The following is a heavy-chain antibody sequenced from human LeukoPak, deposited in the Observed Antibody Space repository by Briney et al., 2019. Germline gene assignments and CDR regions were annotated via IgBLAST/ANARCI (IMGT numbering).Heavy chain of an antibody. CDR1: GLTFSSYA. D-gene: IGHD4-23*01. CDR3: AKTEGRGTTVAQRPNDY. CDR2: ISGSGGTT. V-gene: IGHV3-23*01. J-gene: IGHJ4*02. Sequence: PGGSLRLSCAASGLTFSSYAMTWVRQAPGKGLEWVSVISGSGGTTYYADSVKGRFTISRDNSKNTLYLQMNSLRAEDTAVYYCAKTEGRGTTVAQRPNDYWGQGTLVTVSS.